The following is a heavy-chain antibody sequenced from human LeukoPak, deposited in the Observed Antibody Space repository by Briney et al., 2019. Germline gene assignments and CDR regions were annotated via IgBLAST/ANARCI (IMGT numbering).Heavy chain of an antibody. J-gene: IGHJ4*02. CDR1: GGSVSSGSYY. CDR3: AGHGEDYYESGGNYYFDY. Sequence: SETLSLTCTVSGGSVSSGSYYWNWIRQPPGKGLEWIGYIYYSGSTNYNPSLTSRVTISVDTSKNQFSLNLSSVTAADTAVYYCAGHGEDYYESGGNYYFDYWGQGTLVTVSS. V-gene: IGHV4-61*01. D-gene: IGHD3-22*01. CDR2: IYYSGST.